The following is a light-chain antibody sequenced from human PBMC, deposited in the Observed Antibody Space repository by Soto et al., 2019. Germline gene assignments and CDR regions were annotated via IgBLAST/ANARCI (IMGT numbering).Light chain of an antibody. CDR2: EVN. Sequence: QSALTQPPSASGSPGQSVAICCTGTSSDVGGYNYVSWYQQHPGKAPKLMIYEVNKRPSGVPDRFSGSKSGATASLTFSGLQDEDEADYYCSSYSGSSNVFGTGTKVTV. V-gene: IGLV2-8*01. CDR1: SSDVGGYNY. J-gene: IGLJ1*01. CDR3: SSYSGSSNV.